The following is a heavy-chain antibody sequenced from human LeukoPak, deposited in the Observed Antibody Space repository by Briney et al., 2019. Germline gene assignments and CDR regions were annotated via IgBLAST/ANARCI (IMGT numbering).Heavy chain of an antibody. V-gene: IGHV1-58*01. CDR3: VAERYSDGCCWFDP. Sequence: SVKVSCKTSGFTFSSSTVQWVRQARGQRLEWLGWIGLGSGDTKYAQRVRERLTLTRDMSTNTAYMELSSLRSEDTAVYYCVAERYSDGCCWFDPWGQGTLVTVSS. D-gene: IGHD6-25*01. CDR2: IGLGSGDT. J-gene: IGHJ5*02. CDR1: GFTFSSST.